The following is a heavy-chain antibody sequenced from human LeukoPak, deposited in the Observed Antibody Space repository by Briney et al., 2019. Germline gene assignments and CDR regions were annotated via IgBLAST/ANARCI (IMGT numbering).Heavy chain of an antibody. CDR2: MNPNSGNT. CDR1: GYTFTSYD. J-gene: IGHJ6*02. CDR3: ARGGYGMEWYYYYGMDV. V-gene: IGHV1-8*01. Sequence: ASVKVSCKASGYTFTSYDINWVRQATGQGLEWIGWMNPNSGNTGYAQKFQGRVTMTRNTSISTAYMEPSSLRSEDTAVYYCARGGYGMEWYYYYGMDVWGQGTTVTVSS. D-gene: IGHD3-3*01.